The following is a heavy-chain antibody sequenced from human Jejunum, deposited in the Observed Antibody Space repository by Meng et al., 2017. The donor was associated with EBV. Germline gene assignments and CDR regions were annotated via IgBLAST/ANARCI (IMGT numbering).Heavy chain of an antibody. V-gene: IGHV4-61*01. CDR1: GGPVSTASYY. J-gene: IGHJ4*02. CDR2: IYYSGNT. Sequence: QVQLQVSRPGLVKASATLSLNFTFSGGPVSTASYYWSWIRQSPGKGLEWIGYIYYSGNTNYNPSLKSRATITVDTSKNQFSLKLSSVTAADTAVYYCARVVDYYERSGYPDFWGQGTLVTVSS. D-gene: IGHD3-22*01. CDR3: ARVVDYYERSGYPDF.